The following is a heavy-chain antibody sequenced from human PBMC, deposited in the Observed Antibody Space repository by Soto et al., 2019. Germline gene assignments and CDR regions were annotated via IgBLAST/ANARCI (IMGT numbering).Heavy chain of an antibody. Sequence: QVQLVQSGAEVKKPGSSVKVSCKASGGTFSSYAISWVRQAPGQGLEWMGGIIPIFGTANYAQKFQGRVTITADESTSTAYIELSSLRSEDNAVYYCALITIFGVVIIPRYYYYYGIDVWGQGTTVTVAS. CDR1: GGTFSSYA. CDR3: ALITIFGVVIIPRYYYYYGIDV. J-gene: IGHJ6*02. CDR2: IIPIFGTA. D-gene: IGHD3-3*01. V-gene: IGHV1-69*01.